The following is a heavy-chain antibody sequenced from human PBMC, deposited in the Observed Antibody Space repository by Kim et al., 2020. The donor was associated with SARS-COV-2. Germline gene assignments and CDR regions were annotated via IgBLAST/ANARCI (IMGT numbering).Heavy chain of an antibody. V-gene: IGHV3-9*01. J-gene: IGHJ6*02. D-gene: IGHD2-2*01. CDR3: AKDLGAGCSSTSCYEGDYYYGMDV. CDR1: GFTFDDYA. Sequence: GGSLRLSCAASGFTFDDYAMHWVRQAPGKGLEWVSGISWNSGSIGYADSVKGRFTISRDNAKNSLYLQMNSLRAEDTALYYCAKDLGAGCSSTSCYEGDYYYGMDVRGQGTTVTVSS. CDR2: ISWNSGSI.